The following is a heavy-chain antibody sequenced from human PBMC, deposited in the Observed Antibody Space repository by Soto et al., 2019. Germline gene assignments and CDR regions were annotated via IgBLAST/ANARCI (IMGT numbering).Heavy chain of an antibody. V-gene: IGHV4-59*01. J-gene: IGHJ4*02. D-gene: IGHD3-16*02. Sequence: PSETLSLTCTVSGGSISSYYWSWIRQPPGKGLEWIGYIYYSGSTNYNPSLKSRVTISVDTSKNQFSLKLSSVTAADTAVYYCAGTIMITFGGVIVSRNFDYWGQGTLVTVSS. CDR2: IYYSGST. CDR3: AGTIMITFGGVIVSRNFDY. CDR1: GGSISSYY.